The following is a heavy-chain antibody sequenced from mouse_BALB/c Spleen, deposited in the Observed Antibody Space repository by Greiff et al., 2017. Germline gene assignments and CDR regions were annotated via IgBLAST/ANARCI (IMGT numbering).Heavy chain of an antibody. CDR3: ARENYYGSSSHYDAMDD. D-gene: IGHD1-1*01. V-gene: IGHV1-54*01. CDR2: INPGSGGT. J-gene: IGHJ4*01. Sequence: VQLQQSGAELVRPGTSVKVSCKASGYAFTNYLIEWVKQRPGQGLEWIGVINPGSGGTNYNEKFKGKATLTADKSSSTAYMQLSSLTSDDSAVYFGARENYYGSSSHYDAMDDWGQGTAVTVSS. CDR1: GYAFTNYL.